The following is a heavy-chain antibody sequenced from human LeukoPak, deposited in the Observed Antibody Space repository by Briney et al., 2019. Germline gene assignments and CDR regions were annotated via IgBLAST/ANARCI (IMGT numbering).Heavy chain of an antibody. CDR1: GDSVSSDYL. CDR2: MYHSGST. Sequence: PSETLSLTCTVSGDSVSSDYLWGWVRQPPGKGPEWIGSMYHSGSTYYNPSLKSRVTISIDTSKNQFSLRLSSVTAADTAVYYCVRRKADSSGYYYVDFWGQGTLVTVSS. V-gene: IGHV4-38-2*02. CDR3: VRRKADSSGYYYVDF. J-gene: IGHJ4*02. D-gene: IGHD3-22*01.